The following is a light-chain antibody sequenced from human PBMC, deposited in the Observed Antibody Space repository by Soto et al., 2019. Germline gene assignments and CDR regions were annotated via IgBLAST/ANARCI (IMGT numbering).Light chain of an antibody. CDR2: YAS. CDR3: QHCDYLPI. Sequence: DIQMTQSPSSLSASVGDRVTITCQASHDITSFLNWDQHKPGGAPKLLIYYASIMEAGVPTRFSGSGSGTDFTFTISCLQAEDVATYYCQHCDYLPIFGPGTTVDFK. CDR1: HDITSF. V-gene: IGKV1-33*01. J-gene: IGKJ3*01.